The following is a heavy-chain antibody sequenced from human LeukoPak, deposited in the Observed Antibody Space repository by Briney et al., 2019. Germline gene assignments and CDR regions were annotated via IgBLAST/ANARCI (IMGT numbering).Heavy chain of an antibody. J-gene: IGHJ4*02. Sequence: SETLSLTCAVHGGSFSGSYWSWICQPPRRGREWVGEINHSGSTNYNPSLKSRVTISVDTSKNQVSLKLSSVTASDTAVYYCARGRRGGYYYGSGSQAYYFDYWGQGTLVTVSS. CDR2: INHSGST. CDR3: ARGRRGGYYYGSGSQAYYFDY. D-gene: IGHD3-10*01. V-gene: IGHV4-34*01. CDR1: GGSFSGSY.